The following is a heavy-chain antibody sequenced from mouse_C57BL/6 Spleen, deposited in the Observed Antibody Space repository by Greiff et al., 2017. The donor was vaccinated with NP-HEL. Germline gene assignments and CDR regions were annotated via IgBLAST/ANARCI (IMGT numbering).Heavy chain of an antibody. CDR2: IDPSDSYT. Sequence: QVQLQQPGAELVRPGTSVKLSCKASGYTFTSYWMHWVKQRPGQGLEWIGVIDPSDSYTNYNQKFKGKATLTVDTSSSTAYMQLSSLTSEDSAVYYCASWAGTRDFDYWGQGTTLTVSS. CDR3: ASWAGTRDFDY. V-gene: IGHV1-59*01. D-gene: IGHD4-1*01. J-gene: IGHJ2*01. CDR1: GYTFTSYW.